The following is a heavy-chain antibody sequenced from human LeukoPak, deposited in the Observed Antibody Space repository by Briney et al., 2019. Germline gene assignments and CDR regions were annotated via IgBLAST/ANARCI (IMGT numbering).Heavy chain of an antibody. J-gene: IGHJ5*02. V-gene: IGHV4-39*01. D-gene: IGHD2-2*01. Sequence: SETLSLTCTVSGGSISSSSYYWGWIRQPPGKGLEWIGSIYYSEGTYYNPSLKSRVTISVDTSKNQFSLKLSSVTAADTAVYYCARESDIVVVPADKGWFDPWGQGTLVTVSS. CDR2: IYYSEGT. CDR1: GGSISSSSYY. CDR3: ARESDIVVVPADKGWFDP.